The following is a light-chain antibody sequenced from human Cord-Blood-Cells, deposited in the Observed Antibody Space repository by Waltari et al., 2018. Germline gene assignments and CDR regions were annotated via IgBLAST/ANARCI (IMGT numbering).Light chain of an antibody. CDR2: GNS. Sequence: QSVLTQPPSVSGAPGQRVTISCTGSSSNIGAGYDVHWYQQLPGTAPKLPIYGNSNRPSGVPDRFSGSKSGTSASLAIPGLQAEDEADYYCQSYDSSLSGSVFGGGTKLTVL. CDR1: SSNIGAGYD. CDR3: QSYDSSLSGSV. J-gene: IGLJ3*02. V-gene: IGLV1-40*01.